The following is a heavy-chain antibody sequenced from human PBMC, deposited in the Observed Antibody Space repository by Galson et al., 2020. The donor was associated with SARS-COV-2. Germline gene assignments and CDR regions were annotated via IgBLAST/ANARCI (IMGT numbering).Heavy chain of an antibody. CDR3: ARGNCNNTTGYVPSYYVDY. V-gene: IGHV4-39*07. CDR2: IYYSGST. Sequence: ASETLSLTCNVSGGSINSRSFYWGWLRQPPGKGLEWIGSIYYSGSTYYTPSLLSRVTISLDTSNNHFSLKLSSVTAADTAVYCCARGNCNNTTGYVPSYYVDYWGQGSLVTVSS. D-gene: IGHD2-2*01. CDR1: GGSINSRSFY. J-gene: IGHJ4*02.